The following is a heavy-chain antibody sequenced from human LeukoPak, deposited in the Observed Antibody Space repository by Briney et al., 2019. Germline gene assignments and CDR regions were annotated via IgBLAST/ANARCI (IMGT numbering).Heavy chain of an antibody. V-gene: IGHV4-39*01. D-gene: IGHD6-19*01. J-gene: IGHJ4*02. Sequence: PSETLSLTCTVSGGSVSSSSYYWGWIRQPPGKGLEWIGTIYYSGSTYYNPSLKSRVTLSTDTSKNQFSLKLTSVTAADTAVYYCARQAREQWLDRAYYFDYWGQGTLVTVSS. CDR1: GGSVSSSSYY. CDR3: ARQAREQWLDRAYYFDY. CDR2: IYYSGST.